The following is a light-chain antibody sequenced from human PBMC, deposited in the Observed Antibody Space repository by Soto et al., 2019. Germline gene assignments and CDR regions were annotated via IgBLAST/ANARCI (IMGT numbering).Light chain of an antibody. CDR1: SSNIGSNY. CDR3: AAWDDTLTCPI. J-gene: IGLJ2*01. Sequence: QSVLTQPPSASGTPGQRVTISCSGSSSNIGSNYVYWYQQLPGTAPKLLISKNDQRPSGVPDRFSGSKADTSASLAISGLRSDDEADYYCAAWDDTLTCPIFGGGTKVTVL. V-gene: IGLV1-47*01. CDR2: KND.